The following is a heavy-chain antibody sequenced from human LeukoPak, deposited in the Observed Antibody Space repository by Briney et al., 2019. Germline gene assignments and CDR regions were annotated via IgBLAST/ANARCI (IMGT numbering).Heavy chain of an antibody. J-gene: IGHJ4*02. V-gene: IGHV4-34*01. CDR1: GGPFSGYY. Sequence: SETLPLTCAVYGGPFSGYYWSWTRQPPGKGLEWIGEINHSGSTNYNPSLKSRVTIPVDTSKNQFSLKLSSVTAADTAVYYCAGGGKRWLQFGYFDYWGQGTLVTVSS. D-gene: IGHD5-24*01. CDR3: AGGGKRWLQFGYFDY. CDR2: INHSGST.